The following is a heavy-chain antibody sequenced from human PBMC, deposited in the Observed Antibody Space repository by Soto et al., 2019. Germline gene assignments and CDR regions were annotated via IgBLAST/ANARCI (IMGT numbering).Heavy chain of an antibody. V-gene: IGHV4-34*01. Sequence: QVQLQQWGAGLLKPSETLSLTCAVYGGSFSGYYWSWIRQPPGKGLEWIGEINHSGSTNYNPSLKSRVIISVDTSKNQFSLKLSSVAAADTAVYYCAHGGYCSGGSCYSGSGMDVWGQGTTVTVSS. CDR2: INHSGST. J-gene: IGHJ6*02. CDR3: AHGGYCSGGSCYSGSGMDV. CDR1: GGSFSGYY. D-gene: IGHD2-15*01.